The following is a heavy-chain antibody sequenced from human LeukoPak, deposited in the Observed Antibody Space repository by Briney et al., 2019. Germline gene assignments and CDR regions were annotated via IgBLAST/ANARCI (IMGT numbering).Heavy chain of an antibody. D-gene: IGHD6-19*01. CDR2: IIPIFGTA. V-gene: IGHV1-69*05. CDR1: GGTFSSYA. J-gene: IGHJ6*03. Sequence: GASVKVSCKASGGTFSSYAISWVRQAPGQGLEWMGGIIPIFGTANYAQKFQGRVTITTDESTSTAYMELSSLRSEDTAVYYCARSNIAVDYYYYYMDVWGKGTTVTVSS. CDR3: ARSNIAVDYYYYYMDV.